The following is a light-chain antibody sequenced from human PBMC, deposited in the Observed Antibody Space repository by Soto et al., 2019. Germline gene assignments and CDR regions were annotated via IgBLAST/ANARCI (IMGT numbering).Light chain of an antibody. V-gene: IGLV2-8*01. J-gene: IGLJ1*01. CDR3: TSYAGGNNV. CDR2: EVN. CDR1: SSDVGGYNY. Sequence: QSALTQPPSASGSPGQSVTISCTETSSDVGGYNYVSWYQQHPGKVPKLMVYEVNKRPSGVPDRFSGSKSGNSASLTVSGLQAEDDADDYCTSYAGGNNVFGTGTKVTVL.